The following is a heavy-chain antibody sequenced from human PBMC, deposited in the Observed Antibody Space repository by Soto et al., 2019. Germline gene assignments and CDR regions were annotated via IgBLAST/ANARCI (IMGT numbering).Heavy chain of an antibody. Sequence: SLKISSERSGYSFTTYWIGWVRQMPGKGLECMGIIYPGDSDTRYGPSFQGQVTISADKSISTAYLQWSSLKASDTAMYYCARQAAAGKYYYGMDVWGQGTTVTVSS. CDR2: IYPGDSDT. J-gene: IGHJ6*02. V-gene: IGHV5-51*01. CDR3: ARQAAAGKYYYGMDV. CDR1: GYSFTTYW. D-gene: IGHD6-13*01.